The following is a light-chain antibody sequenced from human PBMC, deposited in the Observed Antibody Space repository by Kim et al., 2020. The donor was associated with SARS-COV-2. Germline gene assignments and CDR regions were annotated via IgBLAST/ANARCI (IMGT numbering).Light chain of an antibody. V-gene: IGKV1-39*01. CDR1: QNIHTY. CDR2: GAS. J-gene: IGKJ2*01. CDR3: QQSYTIPRVT. Sequence: ASEADRVTITCRSSQNIHTYLNWYQQKPGKAPELLIYGASSLQSGVPSRFSGSGSGTDFTLTINTLQPEDFATYYCQQSYTIPRVTFGQGTKLEI.